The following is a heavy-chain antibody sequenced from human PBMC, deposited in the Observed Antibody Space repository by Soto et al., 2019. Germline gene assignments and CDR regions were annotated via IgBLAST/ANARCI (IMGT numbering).Heavy chain of an antibody. V-gene: IGHV4-34*01. CDR2: INHSGST. CDR3: ARGFCSSTSCHTFYAFDI. CDR1: GGSFIDYH. J-gene: IGHJ3*02. Sequence: GPGRWQASETLSLTCAVYGGSFIDYHWSWIREPPCGVLEWIGDINHSGSTKYNPSLKSRVTISVDTSKTQFSLKLSSVTAADTAVYYCARGFCSSTSCHTFYAFDIWGHGTMVTVSS. D-gene: IGHD2-2*02.